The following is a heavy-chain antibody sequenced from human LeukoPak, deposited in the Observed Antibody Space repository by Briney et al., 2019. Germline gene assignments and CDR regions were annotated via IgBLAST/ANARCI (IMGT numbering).Heavy chain of an antibody. D-gene: IGHD3-3*01. CDR3: VRGSSWEVTPDYFDY. V-gene: IGHV3-74*01. CDR1: GFSFSSYW. CDR2: INSGGSST. Sequence: GGSLRLSCAASGFSFSSYWMYWVRQAPGKGLVWVSRINSGGSSTSDADSVKGRFTISRDNAKNTLYLQMNSLRVEDTAVYYCVRGSSWEVTPDYFDYWGQGTLVTVSS. J-gene: IGHJ4*02.